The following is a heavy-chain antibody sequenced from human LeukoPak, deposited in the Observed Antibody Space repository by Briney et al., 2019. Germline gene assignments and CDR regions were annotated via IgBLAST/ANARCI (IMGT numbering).Heavy chain of an antibody. J-gene: IGHJ4*02. D-gene: IGHD3-10*01. CDR3: ARFITMVRLTYYFDY. CDR2: IYYSGIT. CDR1: GGSISSYY. Sequence: PSEALSLTCTVSGGSISSYYWSWIRQPPGKGLEWIGYIYYSGITNYNPSLKSRVTISVDTSKNQFSLKLSSVTAADTAVYYCARFITMVRLTYYFDYWGQGTLVTVSS. V-gene: IGHV4-59*01.